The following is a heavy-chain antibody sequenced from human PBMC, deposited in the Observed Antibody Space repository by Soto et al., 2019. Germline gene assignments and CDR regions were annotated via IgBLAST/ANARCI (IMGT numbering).Heavy chain of an antibody. D-gene: IGHD6-13*01. J-gene: IGHJ6*02. CDR1: GDSVSSNSAA. CDR2: TYYRSKWYN. CDR3: ARGIAAAGTYYYYYGMDV. Sequence: SQTLSLTCAISGDSVSSNSAAWNWIRQSPSRGLEWLGRTYYRSKWYNDYAVSVKSRITINPDTSKNQFSLQLNSVTPEDTAFYYFARGIAAAGTYYYYYGMDVWGQGTTVTVSS. V-gene: IGHV6-1*01.